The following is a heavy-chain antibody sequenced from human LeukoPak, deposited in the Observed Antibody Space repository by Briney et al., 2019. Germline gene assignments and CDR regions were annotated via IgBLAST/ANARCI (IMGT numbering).Heavy chain of an antibody. CDR3: ARQYYYGMDV. V-gene: IGHV4-59*01. J-gene: IGHJ6*02. CDR1: GGSISSYY. Sequence: SETLSLTCTVSGGSISSYYWSWIRQPPGKGLEWIGYIYYSGSTNYNPSLKSRVTILVDTSKNQFSLKLSSVTAADTAVYYCARQYYYGMDVWGQGTTVTVSS. CDR2: IYYSGST.